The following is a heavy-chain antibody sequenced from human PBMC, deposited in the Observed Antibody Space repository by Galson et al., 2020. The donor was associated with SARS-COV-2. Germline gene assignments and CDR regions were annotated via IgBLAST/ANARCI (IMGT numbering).Heavy chain of an antibody. J-gene: IGHJ2*01. CDR1: GFTFSSYA. CDR3: AKDGASDQIQRWYGAWYCDL. V-gene: IGHV3-23*03. D-gene: IGHD5-18*01. Sequence: GGSLRLSCAASGFTFSSYAMSWVRQAPGKGLEWVSVIYSGGSTYYADSVKGRFTISRDNSKNTLYLQMHSLRAEDTAVCYCAKDGASDQIQRWYGAWYCDLWGRGTLVTVSS. CDR2: IYSGGST.